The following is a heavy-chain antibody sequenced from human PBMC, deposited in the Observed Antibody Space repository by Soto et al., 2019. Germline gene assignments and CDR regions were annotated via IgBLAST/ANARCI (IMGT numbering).Heavy chain of an antibody. CDR3: ARVEAVAGLYNYHGLEV. V-gene: IGHV1-69*12. J-gene: IGHJ6*02. CDR1: GGTVSNYA. D-gene: IGHD6-19*01. Sequence: QVQLVQSGAEVKKPGSSVKVSCKVSGGTVSNYAIDWVRLAPGHGLEWMGGIVPIFGTTYYTQKFQGRATIIADDSTTTAYLEMSSPRSEDTAIYYCARVEAVAGLYNYHGLEVWGQGTAVTVAS. CDR2: IVPIFGTT.